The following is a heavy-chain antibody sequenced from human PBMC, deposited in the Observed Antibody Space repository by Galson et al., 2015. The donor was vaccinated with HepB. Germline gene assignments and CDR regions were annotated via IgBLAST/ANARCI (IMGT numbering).Heavy chain of an antibody. Sequence: SLRLSCAASGFTLSSIDMHWVRQAPGKGLEYVAVISSNGGSTHYAESVKGRFTISRDNSKNTLYLQMNSLRVEDTAIYYCARDRVEQWLENHFDYWGQGTLVTVSS. CDR1: GFTLSSID. CDR3: ARDRVEQWLENHFDY. CDR2: ISSNGGST. V-gene: IGHV3-64*04. D-gene: IGHD6-19*01. J-gene: IGHJ4*02.